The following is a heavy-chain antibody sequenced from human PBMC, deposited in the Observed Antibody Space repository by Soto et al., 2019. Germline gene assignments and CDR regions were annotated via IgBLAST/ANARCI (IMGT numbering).Heavy chain of an antibody. V-gene: IGHV4-61*01. D-gene: IGHD3-16*01. CDR3: ARGHFSGNRNGGGWFDP. CDR2: IYYSGNT. Sequence: SETLSLTCTVSGGSVSSGSYYWSWIRQPPGKGLEWIGNIYYSGNTNYNPSLKSRVTISVDTSKNQFSLSLSSLTAADTAVYYCARGHFSGNRNGGGWFDPWGQGTLVTVSS. J-gene: IGHJ5*02. CDR1: GGSVSSGSYY.